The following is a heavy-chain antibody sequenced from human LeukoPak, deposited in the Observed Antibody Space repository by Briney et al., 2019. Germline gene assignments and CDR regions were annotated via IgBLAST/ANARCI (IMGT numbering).Heavy chain of an antibody. V-gene: IGHV3-74*01. D-gene: IGHD3-9*01. J-gene: IGHJ6*02. CDR3: ARDILTGYYKYYYYYGMDV. CDR2: INSDGSST. Sequence: GGSLRLSCAASGFTFSSYWMHWVRQAPGKGLVWVSRINSDGSSTSYADSVKGRFTISRDNAKNTLYLQMNSLRAEDTAVYYCARDILTGYYKYYYYYGMDVWGQGTTVTVSS. CDR1: GFTFSSYW.